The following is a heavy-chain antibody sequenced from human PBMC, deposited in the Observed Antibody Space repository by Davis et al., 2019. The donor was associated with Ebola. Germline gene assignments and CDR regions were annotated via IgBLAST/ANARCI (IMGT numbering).Heavy chain of an antibody. Sequence: SETLSLTCTVSGGSISSYYWSWIRQPPGKGLEWIGYIYYSGSTNYNPSLKSRVTISVDKSKNQFSLKLSSVTAADTAVYYCARWSPYYDSSGYLSWGQGTLVTVSS. J-gene: IGHJ5*02. CDR3: ARWSPYYDSSGYLS. CDR1: GGSISSYY. CDR2: IYYSGST. D-gene: IGHD3-22*01. V-gene: IGHV4-59*08.